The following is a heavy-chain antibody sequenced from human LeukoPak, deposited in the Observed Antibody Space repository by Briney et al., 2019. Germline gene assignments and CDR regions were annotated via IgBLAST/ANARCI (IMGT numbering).Heavy chain of an antibody. Sequence: PSETLSLTCAVYGGSFSGYYWSWIRQPPGKGLEWIGEINHSGSTNYNPSLKSRATISVDTSKNQFSLKLSSVTAADTAVYYCAKGGAYCGGDCATEAFDIWGQGTMVTVSS. CDR3: AKGGAYCGGDCATEAFDI. CDR1: GGSFSGYY. V-gene: IGHV4-34*01. D-gene: IGHD2-21*02. CDR2: INHSGST. J-gene: IGHJ3*02.